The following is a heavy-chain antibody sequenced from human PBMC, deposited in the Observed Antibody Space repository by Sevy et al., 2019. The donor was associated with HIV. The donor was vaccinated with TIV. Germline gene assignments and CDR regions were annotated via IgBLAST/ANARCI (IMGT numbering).Heavy chain of an antibody. V-gene: IGHV3-23*01. CDR1: GFTFSSYE. CDR3: AKALNPALESMLEVLFRSLKGFDV. CDR2: ISAMGTHT. D-gene: IGHD3-22*01. Sequence: GGSVRLSCAASGFTFSSYEMNWVRQAPGKGLEWVSSISAMGTHTYYADSVKGRFTVSRDNSKNTLFLQMNSLRADDTAVYYCAKALNPALESMLEVLFRSLKGFDVWGQGTMVTVSS. J-gene: IGHJ3*01.